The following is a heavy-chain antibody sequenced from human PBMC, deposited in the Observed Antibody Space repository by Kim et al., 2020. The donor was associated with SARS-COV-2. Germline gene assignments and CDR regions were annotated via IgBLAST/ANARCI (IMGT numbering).Heavy chain of an antibody. J-gene: IGHJ4*02. Sequence: GGSLRLSCAASGFTFSSYGMHWVRQAPGKGLEWVAVIWYDGSNKYYADSVKGRFTISRDNSKNTLYLQMNSLRAEDTAVYYCARDGGSLGEFYYFDYWGQGTLVTVSS. CDR2: IWYDGSNK. CDR3: ARDGGSLGEFYYFDY. D-gene: IGHD3-16*01. V-gene: IGHV3-33*08. CDR1: GFTFSSYG.